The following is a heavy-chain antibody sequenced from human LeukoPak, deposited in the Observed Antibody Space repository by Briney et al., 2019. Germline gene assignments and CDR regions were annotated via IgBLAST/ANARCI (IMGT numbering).Heavy chain of an antibody. V-gene: IGHV3-9*01. CDR2: INRDGSNT. Sequence: GGSLRLSCAASGFTFHGSAMHWVRQGPGKGLEWVASINRDGSNTHYADSVKGRFTISRDNAKTSLYLEMSSLRPEDTALYYCAKEGSVCSNGICRYFDFWGQGALVTVSS. CDR1: GFTFHGSA. D-gene: IGHD2-2*01. J-gene: IGHJ4*02. CDR3: AKEGSVCSNGICRYFDF.